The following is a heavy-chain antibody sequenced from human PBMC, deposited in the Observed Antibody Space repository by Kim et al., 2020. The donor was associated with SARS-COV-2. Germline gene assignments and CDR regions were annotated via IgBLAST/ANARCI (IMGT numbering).Heavy chain of an antibody. CDR2: ISAYNGNT. CDR1: GYTFTSYG. Sequence: ASVKVSCKASGYTFTSYGISWVRQAPGQGLEWMGWISAYNGNTNYAQKLQGRVTMTTDTSTSTAYMELRSLRSDDTAVYYCARRYCSSTSCHYFDYWGQGTLVTVSS. D-gene: IGHD2-2*01. CDR3: ARRYCSSTSCHYFDY. V-gene: IGHV1-18*01. J-gene: IGHJ4*02.